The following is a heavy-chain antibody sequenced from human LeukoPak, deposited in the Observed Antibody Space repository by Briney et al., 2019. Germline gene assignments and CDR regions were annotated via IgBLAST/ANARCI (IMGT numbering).Heavy chain of an antibody. CDR3: AKDPLATYYYDSSGNRDFDY. CDR2: TVGGGDGT. Sequence: GGSLRLSCAASGFTFSSTSMSWVRQAPGKGLEWVAVTVGGGDGTYYADSVKGRFTISRDNSKNTLYLQMNSLRAEDTAVYYCAKDPLATYYYDSSGNRDFDYWGQGTLVTVSS. CDR1: GFTFSSTS. V-gene: IGHV3-23*01. J-gene: IGHJ4*02. D-gene: IGHD3-22*01.